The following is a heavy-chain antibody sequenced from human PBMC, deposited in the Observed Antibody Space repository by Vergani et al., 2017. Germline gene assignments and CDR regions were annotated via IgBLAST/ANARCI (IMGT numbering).Heavy chain of an antibody. V-gene: IGHV3-21*01. CDR2: ISSSSSYI. CDR3: ARGFHMIVVVTPVDP. J-gene: IGHJ5*02. CDR1: GFTFSSYS. D-gene: IGHD3-22*01. Sequence: EVQLLESGGSLKQPGGSVRLSCAASGFTFSSYSMNWVRQAPGKGLEWVSSISSSSSYIYYADSVKGRFTISRDNAKNSLYLQMNSLRAEDTAVYYCARGFHMIVVVTPVDPWGQGTLVTVSS.